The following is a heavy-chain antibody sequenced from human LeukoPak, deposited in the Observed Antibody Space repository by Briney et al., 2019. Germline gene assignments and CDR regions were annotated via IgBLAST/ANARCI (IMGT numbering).Heavy chain of an antibody. Sequence: ASVKVSCKASGYTFTGYYMHWVRQAPGQGLEWMGRINPNSGGTNYAQKLQGRVTMTRDTSISTAYMELSRLRSEDTAVYYCARGGSGSYLVAYWGQGALVTVSS. CDR3: ARGGSGSYLVAY. D-gene: IGHD3-10*01. CDR2: INPNSGGT. CDR1: GYTFTGYY. J-gene: IGHJ4*02. V-gene: IGHV1-2*06.